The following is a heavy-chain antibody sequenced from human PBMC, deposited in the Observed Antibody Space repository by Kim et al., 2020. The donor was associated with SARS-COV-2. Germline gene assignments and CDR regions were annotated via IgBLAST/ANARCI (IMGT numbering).Heavy chain of an antibody. CDR3: GRGWSSGFGGGFDY. J-gene: IGHJ4*02. D-gene: IGHD3-10*01. Sequence: AAPVKGRFTIARDNSKNTRDLQMNSRRAEDTAVYYCGRGWSSGFGGGFDYWGQGTLVTVSS. V-gene: IGHV3-30*07.